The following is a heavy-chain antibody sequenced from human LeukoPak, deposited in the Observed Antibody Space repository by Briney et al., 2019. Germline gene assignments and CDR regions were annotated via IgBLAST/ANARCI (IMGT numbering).Heavy chain of an antibody. CDR1: GFTVSSNY. Sequence: GGSLRLSCAASGFTVSSNYMSWVRQAPGKGLEWVSVIYSGGSTYYADSVKGRFTISRDNSKNTLYLQTNSLRAEDTAVYYCARVLLGVGDAFDIWGQRTMVTVSS. J-gene: IGHJ3*02. D-gene: IGHD2/OR15-2a*01. CDR3: ARVLLGVGDAFDI. V-gene: IGHV3-66*02. CDR2: IYSGGST.